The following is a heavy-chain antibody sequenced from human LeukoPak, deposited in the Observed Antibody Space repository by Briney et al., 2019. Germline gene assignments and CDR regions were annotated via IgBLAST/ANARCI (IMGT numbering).Heavy chain of an antibody. CDR3: ARSYEWFDL. CDR1: GGSINSGNYY. D-gene: IGHD3-3*01. V-gene: IGHV4-61*02. Sequence: SETLSLTCTVSGGSINSGNYYWSWIRQPAGKGLEWIGSIYASGSTNYNPSLKSRVTISVDTSKNQFSLKLSSVTAADTAVYYCARSYEWFDLWGQGTLVTVSS. CDR2: IYASGST. J-gene: IGHJ5*02.